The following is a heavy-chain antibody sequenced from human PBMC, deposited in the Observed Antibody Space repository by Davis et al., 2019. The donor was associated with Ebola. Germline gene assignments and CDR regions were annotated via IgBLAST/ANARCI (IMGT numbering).Heavy chain of an antibody. J-gene: IGHJ4*02. V-gene: IGHV4-39*01. CDR1: GGSIISSSSY. Sequence: SETLSLTCTVSGGSIISSSSYWGWIRQPPRKGLEWIGSIYYSGITYYNPSLKSRVTISVDTSKNQFSLKLRSVTAADTAVYYCARHAYNGGDMVYAMGPFDYWGQGTLVTVSS. CDR2: IYYSGIT. D-gene: IGHD2-8*01. CDR3: ARHAYNGGDMVYAMGPFDY.